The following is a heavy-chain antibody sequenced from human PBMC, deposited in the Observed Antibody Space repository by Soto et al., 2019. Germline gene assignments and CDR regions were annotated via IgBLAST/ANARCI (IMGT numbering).Heavy chain of an antibody. CDR3: ASTYYYDSSGYYPDEGFDY. J-gene: IGHJ4*02. CDR2: INSDGSST. Sequence: GGSLRLSCAASGFTFSSYWMHWVRQAPGKGLVWVSRINSDGSSTSYADSVKGRFTISRDNAKNTLYLQMNSLRAEDTAVYYCASTYYYDSSGYYPDEGFDYWGQGTLVTVSS. CDR1: GFTFSSYW. V-gene: IGHV3-74*01. D-gene: IGHD3-22*01.